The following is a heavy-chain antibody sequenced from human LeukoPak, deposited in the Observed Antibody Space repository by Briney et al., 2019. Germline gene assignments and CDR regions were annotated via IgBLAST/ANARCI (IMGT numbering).Heavy chain of an antibody. V-gene: IGHV4-59*08. CDR2: IYYSGST. CDR1: GGSISSYY. J-gene: IGHJ6*03. Sequence: SETLSLTCTVSGGSISSYYWSWIRQPPGKGLEWIGYIYYSGSTNYNPSPKSRVTISVDTSKNQFSLKLSSVTAADTAVYYCARTYATYYYYYMDVWGKGTTVTVSS. D-gene: IGHD2-8*01. CDR3: ARTYATYYYYYMDV.